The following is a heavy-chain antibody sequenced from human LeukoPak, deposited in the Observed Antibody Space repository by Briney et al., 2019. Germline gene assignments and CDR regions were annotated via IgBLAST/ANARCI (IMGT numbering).Heavy chain of an antibody. V-gene: IGHV6-1*01. Sequence: PSQTLSLTCGVSGDFVSSNSGAWNWIRQTPSRGLEWLGRAYFRTKWYKEYAVSVQSRITIDADTSKSQFILQLKSVTPDDTAVYYCARDHCTTSSCRNWFAPWGQGTLVTVSS. CDR1: GDFVSSNSGA. D-gene: IGHD2-2*01. J-gene: IGHJ5*01. CDR3: ARDHCTTSSCRNWFAP. CDR2: AYFRTKWYK.